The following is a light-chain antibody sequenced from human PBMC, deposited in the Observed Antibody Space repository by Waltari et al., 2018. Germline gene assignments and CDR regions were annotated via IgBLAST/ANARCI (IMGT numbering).Light chain of an antibody. J-gene: IGLJ3*02. CDR3: VLYMGSGIWV. CDR2: KIN. V-gene: IGLV8-61*01. CDR1: SRSVSSPSY. Sequence: QTVVTQEPSLSVSPGGTVTLTCALSSRSVSSPSYPSWYQQTPGQAPRTLVYKINNRSSGVPDRFSGSMLGNKAALTITGAQAEDESDYYCVLYMGSGIWVFGGGTKLTVL.